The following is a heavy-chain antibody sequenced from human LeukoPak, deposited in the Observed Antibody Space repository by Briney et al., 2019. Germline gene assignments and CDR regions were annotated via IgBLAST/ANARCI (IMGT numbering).Heavy chain of an antibody. J-gene: IGHJ4*02. V-gene: IGHV4-34*01. D-gene: IGHD4-17*01. CDR3: ARDQPYGDLIDY. CDR1: GGSFSGYY. CDR2: INHSGST. Sequence: PSETLSLTCAVYGGSFSGYYWSLIRQPPGKGLEWIGEINHSGSTNYNPSLKSRVTISVDTSKNQFSLKLSSVTAADTAVYYCARDQPYGDLIDYWGQGTLVTVSS.